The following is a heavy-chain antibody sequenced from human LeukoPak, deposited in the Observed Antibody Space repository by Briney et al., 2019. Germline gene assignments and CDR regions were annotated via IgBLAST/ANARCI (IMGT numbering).Heavy chain of an antibody. J-gene: IGHJ4*02. V-gene: IGHV3-23*01. CDR3: AKGRQQQLAPFDY. Sequence: GGSPRLSCAASGFTFSSYAMSWVRQAPGKGLEWVSAISGSGGSTYYADSVKGRFTISRDNSKNTLYLQMNSLRAEDTAVYYCAKGRQQQLAPFDYWGQGTLVTVSS. D-gene: IGHD6-13*01. CDR1: GFTFSSYA. CDR2: ISGSGGST.